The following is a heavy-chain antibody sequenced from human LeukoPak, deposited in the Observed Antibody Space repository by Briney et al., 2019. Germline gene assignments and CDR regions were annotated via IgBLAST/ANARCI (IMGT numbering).Heavy chain of an antibody. J-gene: IGHJ4*02. CDR2: IYYSGST. Sequence: SETLSLTCTVSGDSISSSSYYWGWIRQPPGKGLEWIGSIYYSGSTYYNPSLKSRVTISVDKSKNQFSLKLSSVTAADTAIYYCARVTRIEWLRFLDYWGQGILVTVSS. V-gene: IGHV4-39*07. CDR1: GDSISSSSYY. CDR3: ARVTRIEWLRFLDY. D-gene: IGHD5-12*01.